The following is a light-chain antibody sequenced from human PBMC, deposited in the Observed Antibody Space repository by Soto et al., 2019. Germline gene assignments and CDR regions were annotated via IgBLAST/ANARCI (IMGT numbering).Light chain of an antibody. CDR1: SSDVGGYKY. CDR3: SSYTTSNTLV. V-gene: IGLV2-14*01. CDR2: EVS. Sequence: QSVLTQPASVSGSPGQSITISCTGTSSDVGGYKYVSWYQQHPGKVPKLMIYEVSNRPSGVSDRFSGSNSGNTASLTISGLQAEDEADYYCSSYTTSNTLVFGGGTKVTVL. J-gene: IGLJ2*01.